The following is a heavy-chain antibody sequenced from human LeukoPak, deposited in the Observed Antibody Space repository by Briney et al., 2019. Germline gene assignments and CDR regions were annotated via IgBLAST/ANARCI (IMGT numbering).Heavy chain of an antibody. J-gene: IGHJ4*02. CDR2: ISSSSSYI. CDR1: GFTFSSYS. D-gene: IGHD6-13*01. Sequence: TGGSLRLSCAASGFTFSSYSMNWVRQAPGKGLEWVSSISSSSSYIYYADSVKGRFTISRDNAKNSLYLQMNSLRAEDTAVYYCASGSWSPMGDYWRQGTLVTVSS. CDR3: ASGSWSPMGDY. V-gene: IGHV3-21*01.